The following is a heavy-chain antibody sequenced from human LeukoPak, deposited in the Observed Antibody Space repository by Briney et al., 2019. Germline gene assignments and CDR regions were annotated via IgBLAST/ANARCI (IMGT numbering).Heavy chain of an antibody. Sequence: ASVKVSCKASGYTFTSYYMHWVRQAPGQGLEWMGIINPSGGSTSYAQKFQGRVTMTRDTSTSAVYMELSSLRSEDTAVYYCARGGDIVVVPAVTSYAFDIWGQGTMVTVSS. CDR1: GYTFTSYY. CDR2: INPSGGST. V-gene: IGHV1-46*01. CDR3: ARGGDIVVVPAVTSYAFDI. J-gene: IGHJ3*02. D-gene: IGHD2-2*01.